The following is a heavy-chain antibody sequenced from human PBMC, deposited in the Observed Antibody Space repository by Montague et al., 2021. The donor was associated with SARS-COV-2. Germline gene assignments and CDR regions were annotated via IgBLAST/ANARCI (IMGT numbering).Heavy chain of an antibody. J-gene: IGHJ6*02. D-gene: IGHD3-10*01. V-gene: IGHV3-30-3*01. Sequence: FLSLSFAASGFTFSSYAIHWVRQAPGKGLEWVAVISYDGSNKYYADSVKGRFTISRDNSKNTLYLQMNSLRAEDTAVYYCAREREITIVRGAPLYGMDVGGQGTMVTVSS. CDR2: ISYDGSNK. CDR1: GFTFSSYA. CDR3: AREREITIVRGAPLYGMDV.